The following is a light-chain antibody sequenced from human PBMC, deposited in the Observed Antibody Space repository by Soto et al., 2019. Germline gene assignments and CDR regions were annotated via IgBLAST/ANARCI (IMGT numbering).Light chain of an antibody. V-gene: IGKV3-20*01. CDR3: QQYGSSPRT. CDR1: QSLSSSY. J-gene: IGKJ1*01. CDR2: GAS. Sequence: EIVLTQSPGTLSLSPGERVTLSCRASQSLSSSYLAWYQQKPGQAPRLLIYGASSRATGIPDRFSGSGSGTDFTLTISRLEPEDFAVYYCQQYGSSPRTFGQGTDMEIK.